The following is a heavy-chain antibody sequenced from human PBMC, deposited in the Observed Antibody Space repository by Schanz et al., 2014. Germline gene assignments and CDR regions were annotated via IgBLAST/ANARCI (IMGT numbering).Heavy chain of an antibody. V-gene: IGHV4-34*01. Sequence: QLHQWGAGLLKPSETLSLTCAVSGGSFSAYYWSWIRQPPGKGLEWIGKINHSGSTNYNPSLKSRATISIDTSKPPFSLRLSSVTAADTAVYYCVFRSGTSSFDDWGQGTLVTVSS. J-gene: IGHJ4*02. CDR2: INHSGST. CDR3: VFRSGTSSFDD. D-gene: IGHD3-10*01. CDR1: GGSFSAYY.